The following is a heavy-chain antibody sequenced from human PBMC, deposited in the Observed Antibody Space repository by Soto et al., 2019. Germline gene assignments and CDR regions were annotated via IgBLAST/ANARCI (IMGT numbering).Heavy chain of an antibody. Sequence: GGSLRLSCAASGFAFSGSAMYWVRQASGKGPEWVGRIRSKGHNYATEYTASVKGRFTISRDDSKNTAYLQMNSLQTEDTAVYYCTRDLFSYDYSGILWFDPWGQGTLVTVSS. CDR2: IRSKGHNYAT. J-gene: IGHJ5*02. D-gene: IGHD3-16*01. CDR3: TRDLFSYDYSGILWFDP. CDR1: GFAFSGSA. V-gene: IGHV3-73*01.